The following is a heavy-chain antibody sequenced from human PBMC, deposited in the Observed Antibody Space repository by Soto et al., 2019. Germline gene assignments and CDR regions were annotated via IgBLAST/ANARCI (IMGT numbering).Heavy chain of an antibody. Sequence: QVQLVQSGAEVKKPGASVKVSCKASGYTFTSYYMHWVRQAPGQGLEWMGIINPSGGSTSYAQKLQGRVTMTRDTSTSTVYTELSSLRSEDTAVYYCASGPRVVVAAIYCMDVWGQGTTVTVCS. V-gene: IGHV1-46*01. CDR1: GYTFTSYY. J-gene: IGHJ6*02. D-gene: IGHD2-15*01. CDR3: ASGPRVVVAAIYCMDV. CDR2: INPSGGST.